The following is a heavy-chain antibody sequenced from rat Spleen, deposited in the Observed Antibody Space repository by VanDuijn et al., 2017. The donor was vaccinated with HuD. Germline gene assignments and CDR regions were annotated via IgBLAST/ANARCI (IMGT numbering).Heavy chain of an antibody. J-gene: IGHJ2*01. Sequence: EVQLQESGPGLVKPSQSLSLTCSVTDHSITNGYRWNWIRKFPGNKLEWMGYINSAGNTLYNPSLKSRISITRDTSKNQFFLQVNSVTTEDTATYYCAWERYNLFDYWGQGVMVTVSS. V-gene: IGHV3-3*01. CDR1: DHSITNGYR. CDR3: AWERYNLFDY. D-gene: IGHD1-5*01. CDR2: INSAGNT.